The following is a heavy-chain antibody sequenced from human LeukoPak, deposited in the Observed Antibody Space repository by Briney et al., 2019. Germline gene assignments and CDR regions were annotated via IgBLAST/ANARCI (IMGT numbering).Heavy chain of an antibody. CDR3: ARDREGGFDY. J-gene: IGHJ4*02. CDR1: GGTFSSYT. CDR2: IIPILGIA. V-gene: IGHV1-69*04. D-gene: IGHD3-16*01. Sequence: SVKVSCKASGGTFSSYTISWVRQAPRQGLEWMGRIIPILGIANYAQKFQGRVTITADKSTRKAYMELSSLGSKDTAVYYCARDREGGFDYWGQGTLVTVSS.